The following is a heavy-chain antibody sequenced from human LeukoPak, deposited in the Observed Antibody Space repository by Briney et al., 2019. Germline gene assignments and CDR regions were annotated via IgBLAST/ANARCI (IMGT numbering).Heavy chain of an antibody. CDR3: ARVRYYASYFDY. Sequence: SETLSLTCTVSGGSIGSGDCYWSWIRQPPGKGLEWIGYIYYSGSTYYNPSLKSRVTISVDTSKNQFSLKLSSVTAADTAVYYCARVRYYASYFDYWGQGTLVTVSS. V-gene: IGHV4-30-4*01. CDR2: IYYSGST. CDR1: GGSIGSGDCY. D-gene: IGHD3-10*01. J-gene: IGHJ4*02.